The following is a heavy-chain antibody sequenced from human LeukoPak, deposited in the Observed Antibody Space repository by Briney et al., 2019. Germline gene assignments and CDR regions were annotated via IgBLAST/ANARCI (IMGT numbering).Heavy chain of an antibody. CDR2: IKPNSGGT. CDR1: GYTFTGND. CDR3: ARALGTYYYDSSGYYTDAFDI. J-gene: IGHJ3*02. Sequence: GASVKLSFNGPGYTFTGNDLHWVRQPPGQGLEWEGWIKPNSGGTNYAQKYQGRGTMTRDTSISTAYMELRRLRSDDTAVYYCARALGTYYYDSSGYYTDAFDIWGQGTMVTVSS. D-gene: IGHD3-22*01. V-gene: IGHV1-2*02.